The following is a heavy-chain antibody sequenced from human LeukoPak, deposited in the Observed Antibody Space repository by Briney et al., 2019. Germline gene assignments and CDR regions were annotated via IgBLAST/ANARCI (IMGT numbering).Heavy chain of an antibody. V-gene: IGHV4-38-2*02. CDR1: GFTFSNAW. D-gene: IGHD1-26*01. CDR3: GRDRSGGYSVDY. J-gene: IGHJ4*02. Sequence: PGGSLRLSCAASGFTFSNAWMSWVRQAPGKGLEWIASMYHSGSTYYNPSLKSRVTLSVDTSKNQFSLKMSSVTAADTAVYYCGRDRSGGYSVDYWGQGTLVTVS. CDR2: MYHSGST.